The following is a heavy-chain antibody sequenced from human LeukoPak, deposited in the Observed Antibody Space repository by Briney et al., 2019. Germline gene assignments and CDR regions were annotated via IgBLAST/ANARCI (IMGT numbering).Heavy chain of an antibody. D-gene: IGHD1-26*01. CDR3: ARDPYSGSYSAYYYYYMDV. CDR1: GFTVSSNY. V-gene: IGHV3-53*01. CDR2: IYSGGRT. J-gene: IGHJ6*03. Sequence: PGGSLRLSCAASGFTVSSNYMSWVRQAPGKGLEWVSVIYSGGRTYYADSVKGRFTISRDNSKNTLYLQMNSLRAEDTAVYYCARDPYSGSYSAYYYYYMDVWGKGTTVTVSS.